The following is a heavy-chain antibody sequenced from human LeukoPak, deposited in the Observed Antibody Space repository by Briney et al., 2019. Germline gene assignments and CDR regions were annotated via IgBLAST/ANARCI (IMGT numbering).Heavy chain of an antibody. CDR1: NGSINNYY. D-gene: IGHD1-1*01. Sequence: PSETLSLTCTVSNGSINNYYGSWVRQSPGKGLEWIGYIYHSGSTKYNPSLQSRVTISVDMSNNQFSLKLSSVTAADTAIYYCARGGTTTGKGNWLDPWGQGTLVTVSS. CDR2: IYHSGST. J-gene: IGHJ5*02. CDR3: ARGGTTTGKGNWLDP. V-gene: IGHV4-59*01.